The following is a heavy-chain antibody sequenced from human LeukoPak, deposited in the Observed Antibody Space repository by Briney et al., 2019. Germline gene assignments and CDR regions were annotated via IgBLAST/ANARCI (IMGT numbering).Heavy chain of an antibody. D-gene: IGHD1-1*01. CDR3: ARDRVKTGNLDY. CDR2: IKQDGSEK. Sequence: GGSLRLSCAGSGFTFSSYWMSWVRQAPGKGLEWVANIKQDGSEKYYVDSVKGRFTISRDNAKNSLYLQMNSLRAEDTAVYYCARDRVKTGNLDYWGQGTLVTVSS. V-gene: IGHV3-7*01. CDR1: GFTFSSYW. J-gene: IGHJ4*02.